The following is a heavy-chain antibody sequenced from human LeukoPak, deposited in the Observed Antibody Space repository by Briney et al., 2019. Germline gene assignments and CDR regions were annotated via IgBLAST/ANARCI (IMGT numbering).Heavy chain of an antibody. J-gene: IGHJ3*02. CDR1: GFTFSSYS. Sequence: GGSLRLSCAASGFTFSSYSMNWVRQAPGKGLEWVAFIRYDGNDKFYADSVKGRFTISRDNSRNTLYLQMNSLRAEDTAVYYCAKDHDWGSFDIWGQGTMVTVSS. CDR3: AKDHDWGSFDI. V-gene: IGHV3-30*02. CDR2: IRYDGNDK. D-gene: IGHD3-9*01.